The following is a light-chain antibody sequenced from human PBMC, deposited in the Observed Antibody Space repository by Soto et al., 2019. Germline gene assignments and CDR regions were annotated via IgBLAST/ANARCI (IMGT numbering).Light chain of an antibody. CDR2: DVS. CDR1: FNDVGGYNY. Sequence: QSALTQPPSASGSPGQSVTISCTGTFNDVGGYNYVSWYQQHPGKAPRLMIYDVSKRPSGVPDRFSGSKSGNTASLTISGLQAEDEADYYCCSHAGSFTLVFGGGTKLTVL. V-gene: IGLV2-11*01. J-gene: IGLJ2*01. CDR3: CSHAGSFTLV.